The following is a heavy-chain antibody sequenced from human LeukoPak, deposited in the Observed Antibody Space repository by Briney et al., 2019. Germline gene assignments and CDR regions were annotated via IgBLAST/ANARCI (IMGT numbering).Heavy chain of an antibody. D-gene: IGHD4-17*01. V-gene: IGHV1-69*04. J-gene: IGHJ4*02. CDR3: ARDGYGDYPSSFDY. CDR2: IMPNLGIA. Sequence: ASVKVSRKPSVGTLSSYATSGVPHAPGQGLGWGGRIMPNLGIANYAQKFHGRVTSHDEKSTSPAYMELSSLRSEDTAVYYCARDGYGDYPSSFDYWGQGTLVTVSS. CDR1: VGTLSSYA.